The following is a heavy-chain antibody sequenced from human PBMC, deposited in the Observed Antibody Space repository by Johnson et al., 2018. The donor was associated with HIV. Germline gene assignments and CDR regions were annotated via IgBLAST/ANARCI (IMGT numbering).Heavy chain of an antibody. Sequence: VQLVESGGGLVQPGGSLRLSCAASGFTFNKYWMSWVRQAPEKGLEWVANIKQDGSEKYYVDSVKGRFTVSRDNAKNSLYLQMNSLRVEDTAVYYCACREASGIYWIVWGQGTMVTVSS. D-gene: IGHD3-10*01. CDR1: GFTFNKYW. J-gene: IGHJ3*01. CDR3: ACREASGIYWIV. V-gene: IGHV3-7*01. CDR2: IKQDGSEK.